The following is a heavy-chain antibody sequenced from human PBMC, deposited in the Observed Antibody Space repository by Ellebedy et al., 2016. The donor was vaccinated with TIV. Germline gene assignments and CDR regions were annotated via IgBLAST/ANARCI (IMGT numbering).Heavy chain of an antibody. J-gene: IGHJ5*02. D-gene: IGHD4-17*01. CDR1: GGSISSYY. V-gene: IGHV4-59*08. CDR2: IYYSGST. Sequence: SETLSLTXTDSGGSISSYYWSWIRQPPGKGLEWIGYIYYSGSTNYNPSLKSRVTISVDTSKNQFSLKLSSVTAADTAVYYCARHLNDYGDSYNWFDPWGQGTLVTVSS. CDR3: ARHLNDYGDSYNWFDP.